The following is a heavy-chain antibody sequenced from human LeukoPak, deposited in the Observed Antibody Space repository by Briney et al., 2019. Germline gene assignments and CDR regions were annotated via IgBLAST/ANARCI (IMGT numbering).Heavy chain of an antibody. CDR2: INPSSGGT. D-gene: IGHD2-15*01. V-gene: IGHV1-2*02. J-gene: IGHJ4*02. CDR3: ARESYSQTLFIIDY. CDR1: GYTFTGYY. Sequence: ASVKVSCKASGYTFTGYYMHWVRQAPGQGLEWMGWINPSSGGTNFAQKFQGRVTMTRDTSISTVYMELSRLRSDDTAVYYCARESYSQTLFIIDYWGQGTLVTVSS.